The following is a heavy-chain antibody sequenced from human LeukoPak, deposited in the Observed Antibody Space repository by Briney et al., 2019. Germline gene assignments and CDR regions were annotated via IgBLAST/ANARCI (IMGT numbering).Heavy chain of an antibody. V-gene: IGHV4-34*01. D-gene: IGHD1-20*01. J-gene: IGHJ3*02. CDR1: GGSFSGYY. CDR2: INHSGST. Sequence: PSETLSLTCAVYGGSFSGYYWSWIRQPPGKGLEWIGEINHSGSTNYNPPLKSRVTISVDTSKNQFSLKLSSVTAADTAVYYCASLTITGTPGAFDIWGQGTMVTVSS. CDR3: ASLTITGTPGAFDI.